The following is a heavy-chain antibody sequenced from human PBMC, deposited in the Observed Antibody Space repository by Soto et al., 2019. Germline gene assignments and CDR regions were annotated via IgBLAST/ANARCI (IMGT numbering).Heavy chain of an antibody. J-gene: IGHJ4*02. V-gene: IGHV3-21*01. CDR3: ARSGAKRRQGIRGVIHY. CDR2: ISSSSSYI. D-gene: IGHD3-10*01. CDR1: GFTFSSYS. Sequence: PGGSLRLSCAASGFTFSSYSMNWVRQAPGKGLEWVSSISSSSSYIYYADSVKGRFTISRDNAKNSLYLQMNSLRAEDTAVYYCARSGAKRRQGIRGVIHYWGQGTLVTVSS.